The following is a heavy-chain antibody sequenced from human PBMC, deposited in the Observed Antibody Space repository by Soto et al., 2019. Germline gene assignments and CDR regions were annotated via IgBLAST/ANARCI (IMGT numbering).Heavy chain of an antibody. CDR2: ISYDGSNK. CDR3: AKDGYCISTSCHDTVGWFDP. CDR1: GFTFSSYG. Sequence: GGSLRLSCAASGFTFSSYGMHWVRQAPGKGLEWVAVISYDGSNKYYADSVKGRFTISRDNSKNTLYLQMNSLRAEDTAVYYCAKDGYCISTSCHDTVGWFDPWGQGTLVTVSS. V-gene: IGHV3-30*18. J-gene: IGHJ5*02. D-gene: IGHD2-2*03.